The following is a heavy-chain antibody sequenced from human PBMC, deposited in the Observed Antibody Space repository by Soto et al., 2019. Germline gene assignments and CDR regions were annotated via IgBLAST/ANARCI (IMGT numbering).Heavy chain of an antibody. J-gene: IGHJ6*02. CDR3: ARYLDYGMDV. CDR1: GGSFSGYY. CDR2: INHSGST. V-gene: IGHV4-34*01. Sequence: QVQLQQWGAGLLKPSETLSLTCAVYGGSFSGYYWSWIRQPPGKGLEWIGEINHSGSTNYNPSLKSRVTISVDTSKNQFSLKLSSVTAADTAVYYCARYLDYGMDVWGQGITVTVSS.